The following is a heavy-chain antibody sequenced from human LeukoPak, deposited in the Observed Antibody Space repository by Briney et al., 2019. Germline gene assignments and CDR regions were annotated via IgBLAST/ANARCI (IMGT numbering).Heavy chain of an antibody. CDR2: INHSGST. V-gene: IGHV4-34*01. Sequence: SETLSLTCAVYGGSFSGYYWSWIRQPPGKGLEWIGEINHSGSTNYNPSLKSRVTISVDTSKNQFSLKLSSVTAADTAVYYCARDGPPDYYYYMDVWGKGTTVTVSS. CDR3: ARDGPPDYYYYMDV. CDR1: GGSFSGYY. J-gene: IGHJ6*03. D-gene: IGHD2-8*01.